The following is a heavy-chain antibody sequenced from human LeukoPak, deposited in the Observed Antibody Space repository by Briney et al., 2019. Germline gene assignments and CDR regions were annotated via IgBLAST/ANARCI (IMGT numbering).Heavy chain of an antibody. CDR2: IYYSGST. D-gene: IGHD4-17*01. V-gene: IGHV4-59*01. Sequence: PSETLSLTCTVSGGSISHYYWSWIRQPPGKGLEWIGYIYYSGSTSYNPSLEGRATISVDTSKRQFSLRLSSVTPADTAVYFCGTVNTVTTESAYYFDYWGRGTLVTVSS. J-gene: IGHJ4*02. CDR3: GTVNTVTTESAYYFDY. CDR1: GGSISHYY.